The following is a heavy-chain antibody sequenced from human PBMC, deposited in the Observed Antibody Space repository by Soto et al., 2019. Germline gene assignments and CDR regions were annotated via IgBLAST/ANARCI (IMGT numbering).Heavy chain of an antibody. CDR1: GYSISSGSY. Sequence: ETLSLTCTVPGYSISSGSYWAWIRQPPGKGPEWIASIYHGGTTFYNPSLKSRITISVDTSNNQFSLKLTSVTAADTAVYYCARVHVMVVAGSTFDYWGHGTLVTVSS. CDR3: ARVHVMVVAGSTFDY. CDR2: IYHGGTT. V-gene: IGHV4-38-2*02. D-gene: IGHD6-19*01. J-gene: IGHJ4*01.